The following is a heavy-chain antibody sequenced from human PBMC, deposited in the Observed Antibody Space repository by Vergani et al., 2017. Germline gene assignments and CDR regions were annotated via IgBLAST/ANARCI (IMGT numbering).Heavy chain of an antibody. CDR2: ISSSSSYI. V-gene: IGHV3-21*01. J-gene: IGHJ6*02. D-gene: IGHD6-19*01. CDR1: GFTFSSYS. Sequence: EVQLLESGGGLVKPGGSLRLSCAASGFTFSSYSMNWVRQAPGKGLEWVSSISSSSSYIYYADSVKGRFTISRDNAKNSLYLQMNSLRAEDTAVYYCARDSKRAVAGTLYYYYYGMDVWGQGTTVTVSS. CDR3: ARDSKRAVAGTLYYYYYGMDV.